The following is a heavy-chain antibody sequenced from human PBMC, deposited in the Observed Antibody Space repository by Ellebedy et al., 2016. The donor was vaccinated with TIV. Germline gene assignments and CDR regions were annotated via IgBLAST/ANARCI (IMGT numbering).Heavy chain of an antibody. Sequence: PGGSLRLSCATSGFTFSHYGMQWVRQAPGEGLEWVAVIAHDGSVIHYADSVKGRFTISRDTSTNTLSLQMYSLRPEDTAVYYCAKRDGLATIPDWGQGTLVTVSS. CDR2: IAHDGSVI. CDR3: AKRDGLATIPD. J-gene: IGHJ4*02. D-gene: IGHD5-12*01. CDR1: GFTFSHYG. V-gene: IGHV3-30*18.